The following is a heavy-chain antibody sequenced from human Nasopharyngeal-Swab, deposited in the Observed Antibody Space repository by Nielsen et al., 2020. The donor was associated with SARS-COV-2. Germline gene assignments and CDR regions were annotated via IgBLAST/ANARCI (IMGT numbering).Heavy chain of an antibody. V-gene: IGHV3-9*03. J-gene: IGHJ6*02. CDR1: GFPFDDYA. CDR3: AKDIGYSSPQGMDV. CDR2: ISWNSGSI. D-gene: IGHD6-13*01. Sequence: LSLTCAASGFPFDDYAMHWVRQAPGKGLEWVSGISWNSGSIGYADSVKGRFTISRDNAKNSLYLQMNSLRAEDMALYYCAKDIGYSSPQGMDVWGQGTTVTVSS.